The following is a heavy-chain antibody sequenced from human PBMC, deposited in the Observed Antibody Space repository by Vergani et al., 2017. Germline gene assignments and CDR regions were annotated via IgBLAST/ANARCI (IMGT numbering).Heavy chain of an antibody. V-gene: IGHV3-30*18. CDR2: ISYDGSNK. J-gene: IGHJ6*03. Sequence: QVPLVESGGGVVQPGRSLRLSCAASGFTLSSYGMHWVRQAPGKGPEWVAVISYDGSNKYYADSVKGRFTISRDNSKNTLDLQMNSLRAGDTAVYYCAKDRKYSSCWYRVDYYYYYYMDVWGKGP. D-gene: IGHD6-19*01. CDR3: AKDRKYSSCWYRVDYYYYYYMDV. CDR1: GFTLSSYG.